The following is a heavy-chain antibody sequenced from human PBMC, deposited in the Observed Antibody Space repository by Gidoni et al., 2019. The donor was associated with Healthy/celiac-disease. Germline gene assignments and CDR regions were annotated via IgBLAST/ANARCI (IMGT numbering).Heavy chain of an antibody. CDR1: GLPFSSYA. CDR3: AKDQKGGVDY. D-gene: IGHD3-16*01. V-gene: IGHV3-23*04. Sequence: DVQLVESGGGFVQPGGSLRPSCPPSGLPFSSYAMSWVRQAPGKGLEWVSAISGSGGSTYYADSVKGRFTISRDNSKNTLYLQMNSLRAEDTAVYYCAKDQKGGVDYWGQGTLVTVSS. J-gene: IGHJ4*02. CDR2: ISGSGGST.